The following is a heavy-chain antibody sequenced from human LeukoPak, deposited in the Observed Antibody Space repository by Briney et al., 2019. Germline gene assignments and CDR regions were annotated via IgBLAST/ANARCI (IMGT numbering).Heavy chain of an antibody. J-gene: IGHJ4*02. Sequence: GGSLRLSCAASGFSFSNFYMSWIRQAPGKGLEWVSYISSSSTCTNSADSVRGRFTISRDNAKNSLYLQMNSLGVEDTAVYYCARESDSSGYYDYWGQGTLVTVSS. CDR1: GFSFSNFY. CDR3: ARESDSSGYYDY. V-gene: IGHV3-11*06. D-gene: IGHD3-22*01. CDR2: ISSSSTCT.